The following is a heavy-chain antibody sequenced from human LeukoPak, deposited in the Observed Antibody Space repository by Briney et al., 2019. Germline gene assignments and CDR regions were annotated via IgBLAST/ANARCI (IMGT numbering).Heavy chain of an antibody. D-gene: IGHD4-11*01. Sequence: SETLSLTCSVSDDSITMYYWTWIRQPPGKGLEWIGYVDHTGSTNCRVSTSRDTSKNLFSLRLRSVTAADTAVYFCARGRVSSSTWYSTYYYYFYMDVWGKGTTVTVSS. J-gene: IGHJ6*03. CDR2: VDHTGST. CDR3: ARGRVSSSTWYSTYYYYFYMDV. V-gene: IGHV4-59*01. CDR1: DDSITMYY.